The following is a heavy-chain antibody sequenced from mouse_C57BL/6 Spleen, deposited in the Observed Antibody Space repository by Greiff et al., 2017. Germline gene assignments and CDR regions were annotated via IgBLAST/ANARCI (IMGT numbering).Heavy chain of an antibody. Sequence: ESGTVLARPGASVKMSCKTSGYTFTSYWMHWVKQRPGQGLEWIGAIYPGNSDTSYNQKFKGKAKLTAVTSASTAYMELSSLTNEDSAVYYWTREDGYYNYYAMDYWGQGTSVTVSS. V-gene: IGHV1-5*01. D-gene: IGHD2-3*01. CDR2: IYPGNSDT. CDR1: GYTFTSYW. CDR3: TREDGYYNYYAMDY. J-gene: IGHJ4*01.